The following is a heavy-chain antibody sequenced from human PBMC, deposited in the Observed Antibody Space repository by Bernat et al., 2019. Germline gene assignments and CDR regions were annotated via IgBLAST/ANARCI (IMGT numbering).Heavy chain of an antibody. D-gene: IGHD3-16*01. CDR1: GYSISSGYY. V-gene: IGHV4-38-2*01. CDR3: ATASLGRYYFDY. J-gene: IGHJ4*02. Sequence: QVQLQESGPGLVKPSETLSLTCAVSGYSISSGYYWGWIRQPPGKGLEWIGSIYHSGSTYYNPSLKSRVTISVDTSKNQFSLKLSSVTAADTAVYYCATASLGRYYFDYWGQGTLVTVSS. CDR2: IYHSGST.